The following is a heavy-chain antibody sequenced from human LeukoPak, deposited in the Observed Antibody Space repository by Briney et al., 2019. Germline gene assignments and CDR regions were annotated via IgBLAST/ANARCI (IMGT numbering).Heavy chain of an antibody. CDR2: ISAYNGNT. Sequence: GASVKVSCKASGYTFTSYGISWVRQATGQGLEWMGWISAYNGNTNYAQRLQGRVTMTTDTSTSTAYMELRSLRSDDTAVYYCARDPLRIAARAVFDYWGQGTLVTVSS. V-gene: IGHV1-18*01. CDR1: GYTFTSYG. CDR3: ARDPLRIAARAVFDY. D-gene: IGHD6-6*01. J-gene: IGHJ4*02.